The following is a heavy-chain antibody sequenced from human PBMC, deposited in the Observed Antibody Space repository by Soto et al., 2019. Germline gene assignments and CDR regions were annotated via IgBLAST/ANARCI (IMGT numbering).Heavy chain of an antibody. J-gene: IGHJ6*02. Sequence: GGSLRLSCAASGFTFSSYGMHWVRQAPGKGLEWVAVISYDGSNKYYADSVKGRFTISRDNSKNTLYLQMNSLRAEDTAVYYCAKDHRPIYSGGMDVWGQGTTVTVSS. CDR3: AKDHRPIYSGGMDV. CDR1: GFTFSSYG. CDR2: ISYDGSNK. V-gene: IGHV3-30*18. D-gene: IGHD5-12*01.